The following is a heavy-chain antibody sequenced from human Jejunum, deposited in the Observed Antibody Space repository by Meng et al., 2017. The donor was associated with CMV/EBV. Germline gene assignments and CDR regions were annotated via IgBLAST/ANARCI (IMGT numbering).Heavy chain of an antibody. V-gene: IGHV3-13*01. CDR2: IGTAGDT. Sequence: GFTVSRNDMYWVRQATGKSLEWVAGIGTAGDTYYPGSVRGRFSISRENAKNSLYLQMNSLRAGDTAVYYCIRGGIQRSGLDSMDVWGQGTTVTVSS. CDR3: IRGGIQRSGLDSMDV. CDR1: GFTVSRND. J-gene: IGHJ6*02. D-gene: IGHD5-18*01.